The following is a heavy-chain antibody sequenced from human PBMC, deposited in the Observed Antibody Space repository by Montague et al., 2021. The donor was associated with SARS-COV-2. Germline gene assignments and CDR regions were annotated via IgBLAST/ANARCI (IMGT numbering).Heavy chain of an antibody. D-gene: IGHD6-19*01. CDR1: GVSIGSYY. J-gene: IGHJ4*02. Sequence: SGTLSLTCTVSGVSIGSYYWSWIRQPPGKGLEWIGYIHGSGATNYNPSLKSRVTITVDTSKTHFSLRLSSVTAADTAVYYCTRACSSVSCNDYWGQGTLVTVSS. CDR3: TRACSSVSCNDY. CDR2: IHGSGAT. V-gene: IGHV4-59*08.